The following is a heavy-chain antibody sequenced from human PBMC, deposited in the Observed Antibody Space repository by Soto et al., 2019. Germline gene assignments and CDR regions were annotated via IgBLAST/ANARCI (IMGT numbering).Heavy chain of an antibody. J-gene: IGHJ6*02. CDR1: GGSFSGYY. V-gene: IGHV4-34*01. D-gene: IGHD6-19*01. Sequence: SETLSLTCAGYGGSFSGYYWSWIRQPPGKGLEWIGEINHSGSTNYNPSLKSRVTISVDTSKNQFSLKLSSVTAADTAVYYCARGLYSSGWYRNYYGMDVWGQGTTVTVSS. CDR3: ARGLYSSGWYRNYYGMDV. CDR2: INHSGST.